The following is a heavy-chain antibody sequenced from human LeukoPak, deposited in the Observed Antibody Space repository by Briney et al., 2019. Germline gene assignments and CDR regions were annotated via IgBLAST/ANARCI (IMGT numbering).Heavy chain of an antibody. CDR1: GCLFTNFW. J-gene: IGHJ3*02. Sequence: GESLQIPCKGSGCLFTNFWIGWVRQLPGKGLEWMGIMYPADANTRYSPSFQGQVTISADKSISTAYLQWSSLEASDTAMYYCARARSGSNYGAFDIWGQGTMVTVSS. V-gene: IGHV5-51*01. CDR3: ARARSGSNYGAFDI. D-gene: IGHD1-26*01. CDR2: MYPADANT.